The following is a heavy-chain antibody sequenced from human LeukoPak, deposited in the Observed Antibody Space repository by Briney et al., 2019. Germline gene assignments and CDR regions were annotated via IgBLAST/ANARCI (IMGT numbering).Heavy chain of an antibody. CDR1: GFTFSSYG. D-gene: IGHD5-18*01. Sequence: GGSLRLSCAASGFTFSSYGMHWVRQAPGKGLEWVAVIWYDGSNKYYADSVKGRFTISRDNSKNTLYLQMNSLRAEDTAVYCCARAPSRGYSYGRRSEYYGMDVWGQGTTVTVSS. J-gene: IGHJ6*02. CDR3: ARAPSRGYSYGRRSEYYGMDV. V-gene: IGHV3-33*01. CDR2: IWYDGSNK.